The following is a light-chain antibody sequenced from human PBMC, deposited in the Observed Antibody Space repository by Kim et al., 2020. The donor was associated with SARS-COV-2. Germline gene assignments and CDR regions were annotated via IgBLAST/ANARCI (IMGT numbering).Light chain of an antibody. V-gene: IGKV3-11*01. CDR2: GAS. J-gene: IGKJ4*01. CDR1: QSVDRY. Sequence: PGEPVTLSCRASQSVDRYLAWYQQKPGQAPRLIIYGASNRVTGIPARFSASGSGTDFTLTISSLQPEDFAIYYCQQRSDWPPRLTFGGGTKVDIK. CDR3: QQRSDWPPRLT.